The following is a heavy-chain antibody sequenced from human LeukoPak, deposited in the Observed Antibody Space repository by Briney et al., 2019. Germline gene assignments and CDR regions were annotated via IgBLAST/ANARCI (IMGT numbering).Heavy chain of an antibody. CDR1: GFTFSSYA. CDR3: ARDSAWGGDIVVVVAAAFDY. V-gene: IGHV3-30*04. J-gene: IGHJ4*02. Sequence: GGSLRLSCAASGFTFSSYAMHWVRQAPGKGLEWVAVTSYDGSNKYYADSVKGRFTISRDNSKNTLYLQMNSLRAEDTAVYYCARDSAWGGDIVVVVAAAFDYWGQGTLVTVSS. D-gene: IGHD2-15*01. CDR2: TSYDGSNK.